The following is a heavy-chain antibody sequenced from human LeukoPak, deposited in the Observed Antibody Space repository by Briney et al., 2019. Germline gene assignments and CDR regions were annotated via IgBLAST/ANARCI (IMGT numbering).Heavy chain of an antibody. CDR2: IWYVGSNK. CDR3: ARDSRRYSSSRSVYYGMDV. Sequence: GGSLRLSCAASGFTFSSYGMHWVRQAPGKGLEWVAVIWYVGSNKYYADSVKGRFTISRDNSKNTLYLQMNSLRAEDTAVYYCARDSRRYSSSRSVYYGMDVWGQGTTVTVSS. D-gene: IGHD6-13*01. CDR1: GFTFSSYG. J-gene: IGHJ6*02. V-gene: IGHV3-33*01.